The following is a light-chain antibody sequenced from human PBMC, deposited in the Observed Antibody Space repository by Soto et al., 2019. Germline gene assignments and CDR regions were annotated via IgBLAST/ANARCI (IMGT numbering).Light chain of an antibody. CDR3: QYYDSSLSALYV. J-gene: IGLJ1*01. CDR2: GNS. V-gene: IGLV1-40*01. Sequence: QSVLTQPPSVSGAPGQRVTISCTGSSSNIGAGYDVHWYQQLPGTAPKLLIYGNSNRPSGVPDRFSGSKSGTSASLVITGLQAEDEADYYCQYYDSSLSALYVFGTGTKLTVL. CDR1: SSNIGAGYD.